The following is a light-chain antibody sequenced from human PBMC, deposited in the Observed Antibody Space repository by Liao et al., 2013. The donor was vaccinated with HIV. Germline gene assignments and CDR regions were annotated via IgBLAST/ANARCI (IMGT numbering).Light chain of an antibody. CDR1: NIGSKN. J-gene: IGLJ3*02. CDR2: RDS. V-gene: IGLV3-9*01. CDR3: QVWDNSSDPYWV. Sequence: SYELTQPLSVSVALGQTARITCGGNNIGSKNVHWYQQKPGQAPVLVIYRDSNRPSGIPERFSGSNSGNTASLTISRVEAGDEADYFCQVWDNSSDPYWVFGGGTKLTVL.